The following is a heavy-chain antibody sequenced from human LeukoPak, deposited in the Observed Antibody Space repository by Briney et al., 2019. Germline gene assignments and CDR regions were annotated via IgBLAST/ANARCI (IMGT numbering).Heavy chain of an antibody. CDR1: GFTFGDYA. J-gene: IGHJ3*02. D-gene: IGHD3-22*01. CDR3: AKDRPRRGMIVVVADAFDI. V-gene: IGHV3-9*01. CDR2: ISWNSGNI. Sequence: GGSLRLSCAASGFTFGDYAMHWVRQAPGKGLEWVSGISWNSGNIGYADSLKGRFTISRDNAKNSVYLQMNSLRAEDTAVYYCAKDRPRRGMIVVVADAFDIWGQGTMVTVSS.